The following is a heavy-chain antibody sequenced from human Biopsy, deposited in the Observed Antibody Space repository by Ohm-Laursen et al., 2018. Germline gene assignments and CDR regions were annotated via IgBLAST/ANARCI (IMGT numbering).Heavy chain of an antibody. V-gene: IGHV3-23*01. CDR3: ATELLPPGVGGPWLDS. D-gene: IGHD3-10*01. J-gene: IGHJ5*01. CDR2: IGVDGRTI. Sequence: SLRLSCTASGFTFSAFSMNWVRQAPGRGLEWVSIIGVDGRTIYYADSVKGRFTISRDNSKNTLYLQMNSLRAADTTIYFCATELLPPGVGGPWLDSWGQGTPVTVSS. CDR1: GFTFSAFS.